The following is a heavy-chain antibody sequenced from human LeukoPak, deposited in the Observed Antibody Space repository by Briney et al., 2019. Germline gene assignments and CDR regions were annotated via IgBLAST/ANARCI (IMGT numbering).Heavy chain of an antibody. D-gene: IGHD2-15*01. CDR2: IYYSGNT. Sequence: SETLSLTCAVYGGSFSGYYWGWIRQPPGKGLEWIGTIYYSGNTYYDPSLKSRVIISVDTSKSQFSLRVSSVTAADTAVYFCARQPRSFSPVIHHAFDIWGQGTMVTVSS. J-gene: IGHJ3*02. CDR3: ARQPRSFSPVIHHAFDI. CDR1: GGSFSGYY. V-gene: IGHV4-34*01.